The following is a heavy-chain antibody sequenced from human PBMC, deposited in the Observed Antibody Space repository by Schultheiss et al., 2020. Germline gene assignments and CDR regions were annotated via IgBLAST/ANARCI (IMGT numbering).Heavy chain of an antibody. CDR1: GFTFDDYG. D-gene: IGHD3-10*01. V-gene: IGHV3-30*03. CDR3: ARDGDNYYGSGSYIRYYYYYGMDV. CDR2: ISYDGSNK. J-gene: IGHJ6*04. Sequence: GGSLRLSCAASGFTFDDYGMSWVRQAPGKGLEWVAVISYDGSNKYYADSVKGRFTISRDNSKNSLYLQMNSLRAEDTALYYCARDGDNYYGSGSYIRYYYYYGMDVWGKGTTVTVAS.